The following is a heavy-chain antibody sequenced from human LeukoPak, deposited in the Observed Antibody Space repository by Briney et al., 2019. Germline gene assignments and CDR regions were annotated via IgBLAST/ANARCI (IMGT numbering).Heavy chain of an antibody. D-gene: IGHD3-10*01. CDR1: GYTFTSYA. Sequence: SVKVSCKASGYTFTSYAMNWVRQAPGQGLEWMGGIIPIFGTANYAQKFQGRVTITADESTSTAYMELSSLRSEDTAVYYCARDLYGSGSYYNVGPSDFDYWGQGTLVTVSS. J-gene: IGHJ4*02. CDR2: IIPIFGTA. V-gene: IGHV1-69*13. CDR3: ARDLYGSGSYYNVGPSDFDY.